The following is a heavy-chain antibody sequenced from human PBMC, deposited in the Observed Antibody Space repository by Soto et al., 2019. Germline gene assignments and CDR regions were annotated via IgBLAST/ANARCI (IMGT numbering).Heavy chain of an antibody. D-gene: IGHD3-10*01. J-gene: IGHJ6*02. CDR1: GGTFSSCA. CDR2: IIPIFGTA. V-gene: IGHV1-69*06. Sequence: SVKVSCKASGGTFSSCAISWVRQAPGQGLEWMGGIIPIFGTANYAQKFQGRVTITADKSTSTAYMELSSLRSEDTAVYYCARVRGEDYYYGMDVWGQGTTVTVSS. CDR3: ARVRGEDYYYGMDV.